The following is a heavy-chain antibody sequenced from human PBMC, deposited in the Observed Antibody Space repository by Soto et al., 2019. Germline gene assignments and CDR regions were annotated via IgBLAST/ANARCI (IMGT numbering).Heavy chain of an antibody. V-gene: IGHV1-46*03. J-gene: IGHJ6*03. CDR3: ARVGANCSGGSCSRYYYMDV. CDR2: INPSGGST. D-gene: IGHD2-15*01. CDR1: GYTFTSYY. Sequence: ASVKVSCKASGYTFTSYYMHWVRQAPGQGLEWMGIINPSGGSTSYAQKFQGRVTMTRDTSTSTVYMELSSLRSEDTAVYYCARVGANCSGGSCSRYYYMDVWGKGTTVTVSS.